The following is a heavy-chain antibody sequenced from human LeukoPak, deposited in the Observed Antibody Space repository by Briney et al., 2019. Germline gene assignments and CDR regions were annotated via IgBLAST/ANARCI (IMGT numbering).Heavy chain of an antibody. V-gene: IGHV3-66*01. CDR2: IYSGGST. D-gene: IGHD6-13*01. CDR3: ARENRQQLGYYFDY. J-gene: IGHJ4*02. CDR1: GFTVSSNY. Sequence: GGSLRLSCAASGFTVSSNYMSWVRQAPGKGLEWVSVIYSGGSTYYADSVKGRFTISRDNSKNTLYLQMNSLRAEDTAVYYCARENRQQLGYYFDYWGQGTLVTVSS.